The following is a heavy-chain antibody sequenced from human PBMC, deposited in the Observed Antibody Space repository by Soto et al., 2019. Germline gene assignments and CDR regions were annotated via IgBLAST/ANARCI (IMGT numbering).Heavy chain of an antibody. V-gene: IGHV1-2*02. J-gene: IGHJ4*02. D-gene: IGHD1-26*01. CDR2: INPKSGGT. Sequence: QVQLVQSGAEVKKPGASVNVSCKASGYTFTVYYMHWVRQAPGQGLEWMGWINPKSGGTMYPQKFQGRVTMTWDTSISTAYMALTRLRSDDMAVYYCARDLAKGGGSAGFDYWCQGTLVTVSS. CDR3: ARDLAKGGGSAGFDY. CDR1: GYTFTVYY.